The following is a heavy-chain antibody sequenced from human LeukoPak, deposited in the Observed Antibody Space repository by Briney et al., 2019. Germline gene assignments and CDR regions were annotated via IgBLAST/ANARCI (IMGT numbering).Heavy chain of an antibody. Sequence: ASVKVSCKASGYTFTSYAMHWVRQAPGQRLEWMGWINAGNGNTKYSQKFQGRVTITRDTSASTAYMELSSLRSEDTAVYYRARDPAVDTAMVTGWFDPWGQGTLVTVSS. J-gene: IGHJ5*02. V-gene: IGHV1-3*01. CDR1: GYTFTSYA. CDR3: ARDPAVDTAMVTGWFDP. D-gene: IGHD5-18*01. CDR2: INAGNGNT.